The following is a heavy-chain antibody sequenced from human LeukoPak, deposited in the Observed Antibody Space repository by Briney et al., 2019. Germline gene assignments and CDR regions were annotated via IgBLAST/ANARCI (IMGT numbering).Heavy chain of an antibody. CDR3: ARRRTYDFWSGYYRVFDY. J-gene: IGHJ4*02. D-gene: IGHD3-3*01. CDR2: MNPNSGNT. V-gene: IGHV1-8*01. Sequence: GASVKVSCKASGYTFTSYDINWVRQATGQGHEWMGWMNPNSGNTGYAQKFQGRVTMTRNTSISTAYMELSSLRSEDTAVYYCARRRTYDFWSGYYRVFDYWGQGTLVTVSS. CDR1: GYTFTSYD.